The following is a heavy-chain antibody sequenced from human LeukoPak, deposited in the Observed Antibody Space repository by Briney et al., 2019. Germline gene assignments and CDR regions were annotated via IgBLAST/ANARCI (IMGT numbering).Heavy chain of an antibody. CDR3: ADYDFWSGFYYMDV. J-gene: IGHJ6*03. V-gene: IGHV4-39*01. CDR1: GGSISSSSYY. Sequence: PSETLSLTCTDSGGSISSSSYYWGWIRQPPGKGLEWIGSIRYSGSTYYNPSLKSRVTISVDTSKNQFSLKLSSVTAADTAVYYCADYDFWSGFYYMDVWGKGTMVTVSS. D-gene: IGHD3-3*01. CDR2: IRYSGST.